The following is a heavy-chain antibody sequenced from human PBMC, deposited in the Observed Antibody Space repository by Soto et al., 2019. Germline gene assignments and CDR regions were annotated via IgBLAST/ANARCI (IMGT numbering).Heavy chain of an antibody. CDR2: ISYDGSNK. Sequence: QVQLVESGGGVVQPGRSLRLSCAASGLTFSSYGMHWVRQAPSKGLEWVAVISYDGSNKYYADSVKGRFTISRDNSKNTLYLQMNSLRAEDTAVYYCAKADYYDSSGYLYYFDYWGQGTLVTVSS. J-gene: IGHJ4*02. D-gene: IGHD3-22*01. V-gene: IGHV3-30*18. CDR3: AKADYYDSSGYLYYFDY. CDR1: GLTFSSYG.